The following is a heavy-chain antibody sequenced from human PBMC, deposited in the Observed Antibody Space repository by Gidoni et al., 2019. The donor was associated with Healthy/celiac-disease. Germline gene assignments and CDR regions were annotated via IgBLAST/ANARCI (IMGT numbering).Heavy chain of an antibody. D-gene: IGHD3-9*01. V-gene: IGHV3-30-3*01. CDR1: GFTFSSYA. CDR2: ISYDGSNK. Sequence: QVQLVESGGGVVQPGRSLRLSCAPSGFTFSSYAMHWVRQAPGKGLEWVAVISYDGSNKYYADSVKGRFTISRDNSKNTLYLQMNSLRAEDTAVYYCAREGGVAYYDILTGYYRRAYGMDVWGQGTTVTVSS. CDR3: AREGGVAYYDILTGYYRRAYGMDV. J-gene: IGHJ6*02.